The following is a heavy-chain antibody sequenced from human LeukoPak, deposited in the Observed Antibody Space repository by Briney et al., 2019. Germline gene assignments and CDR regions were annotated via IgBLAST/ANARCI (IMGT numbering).Heavy chain of an antibody. CDR2: IKQDGSEK. J-gene: IGHJ4*02. CDR1: GFTFSSYW. CDR3: GRRRGMGPLDY. V-gene: IGHV3-7*03. Sequence: GGSLRLSCAASGFTFSSYWMSWVRQAPGKGLEWVANIKQDGSEKNCVDSVRGRFTISRDNAKNSLYLQMNSLRAEDTAVYYCGRRRGMGPLDYWGQGTLVTVSS. D-gene: IGHD2-8*01.